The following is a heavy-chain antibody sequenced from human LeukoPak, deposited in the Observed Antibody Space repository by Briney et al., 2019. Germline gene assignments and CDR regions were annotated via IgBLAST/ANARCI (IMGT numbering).Heavy chain of an antibody. V-gene: IGHV4-59*01. CDR2: IYYSGST. CDR3: ARTGIAVAGEPFDY. CDR1: GGSISSYY. Sequence: SETLSLTCTVSGGSISSYYWSWIRQPPGKGLEWIGYIYYSGSTNYNPSLKSRVTISVDTSKHQFSLKLGSVTAADTAVYYCARTGIAVAGEPFDYWGQGTLVTVSS. D-gene: IGHD6-19*01. J-gene: IGHJ4*02.